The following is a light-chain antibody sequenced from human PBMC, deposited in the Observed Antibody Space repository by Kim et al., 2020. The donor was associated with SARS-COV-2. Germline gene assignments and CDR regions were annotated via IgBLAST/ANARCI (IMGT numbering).Light chain of an antibody. CDR3: QQYNNWRMYT. CDR2: GAS. V-gene: IGKV3-15*01. Sequence: SRGERAHLRCRASQSVSSNLDWYQQKPGQAPRLLIYGASTRATGIPARFSGSESGTEFTLTISSLQSEDFAVYYWQQYNNWRMYTFGQGTKLET. CDR1: QSVSSN. J-gene: IGKJ2*01.